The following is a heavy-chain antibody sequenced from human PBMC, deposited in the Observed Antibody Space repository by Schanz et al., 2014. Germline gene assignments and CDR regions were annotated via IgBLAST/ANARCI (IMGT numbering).Heavy chain of an antibody. CDR3: ARFGELDYFYYGMDV. CDR1: GFTFSTYA. CDR2: ISYDGSDK. Sequence: QVQLVESGGGVVQPGRSLRLSCAASGFTFSTYAMHWVRQAPGKGLEWVAVISYDGSDKYYADSVKGRFTISRDNSKDTRFLQMNSLRAEDTAVYYCARFGELDYFYYGMDVWGQGTTVTVSS. D-gene: IGHD3-10*01. V-gene: IGHV3-30*04. J-gene: IGHJ6*02.